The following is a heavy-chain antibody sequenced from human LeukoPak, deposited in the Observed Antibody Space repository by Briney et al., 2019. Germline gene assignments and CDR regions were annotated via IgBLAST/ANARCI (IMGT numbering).Heavy chain of an antibody. D-gene: IGHD2-2*01. V-gene: IGHV1-2*02. CDR3: AREELRSTGRYDN. CDR2: IIPNSGGT. J-gene: IGHJ4*02. Sequence: AASVKVCCKASGHTFSDYSIHWVRQAPGQGLEWMGWIIPNSGGTHYAQNFQGRVSMTGDTSSSTAYMELSRLRSNDTAVYYCAREELRSTGRYDNCGPGTLVSVSP. CDR1: GHTFSDYS.